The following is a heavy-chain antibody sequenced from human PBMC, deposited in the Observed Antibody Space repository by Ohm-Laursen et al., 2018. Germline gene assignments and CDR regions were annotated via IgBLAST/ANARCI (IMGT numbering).Heavy chain of an antibody. D-gene: IGHD6-19*01. Sequence: SETLSLTCTVSGGSISSYYWSWIRQPPGKGPEWIGYIYYSGTTNYNPSLKSRVTISVDTSKNQFSLKLSSVTAADTAVYYCARVRAAVWAEYWGQGTLVTVSS. CDR2: IYYSGTT. CDR3: ARVRAAVWAEY. J-gene: IGHJ4*02. V-gene: IGHV4-59*01. CDR1: GGSISSYY.